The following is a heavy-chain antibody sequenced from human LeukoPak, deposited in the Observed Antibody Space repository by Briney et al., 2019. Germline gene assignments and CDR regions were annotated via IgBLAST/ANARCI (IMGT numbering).Heavy chain of an antibody. CDR1: GGSISSSSYY. CDR3: ARAIDLEVLLWFGELSGRAFDI. V-gene: IGHV4-39*07. J-gene: IGHJ3*02. CDR2: IYYSGST. D-gene: IGHD3-10*01. Sequence: SETLSLTCTVSGGSISSSSYYWGWIRQPPGKGLEWIGSIYYSGSTYYNPSLKSRVTISVDTSKNQFSLKLSSVTAADTAVYYCARAIDLEVLLWFGELSGRAFDIWGQGAMVTVSS.